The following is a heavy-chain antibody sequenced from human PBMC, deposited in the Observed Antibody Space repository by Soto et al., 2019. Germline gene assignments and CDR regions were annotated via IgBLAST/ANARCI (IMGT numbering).Heavy chain of an antibody. CDR2: VSHDGRNT. CDR1: GFTFSDYA. Sequence: VQLVESGGGVVKPGRSLRLSCAASGFTFSDYARHWVGQAPGKGLEWVAVVSHDGRNTHYADSVKGRFTISRDSSKNTVSLEMTSLRAEDTAVYYCAKGGRQWLVTSDFNYWGQGALVTVSS. D-gene: IGHD6-19*01. V-gene: IGHV3-30*18. J-gene: IGHJ4*02. CDR3: AKGGRQWLVTSDFNY.